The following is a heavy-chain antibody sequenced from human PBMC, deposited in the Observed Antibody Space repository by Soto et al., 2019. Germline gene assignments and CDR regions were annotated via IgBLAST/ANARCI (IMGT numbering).Heavy chain of an antibody. V-gene: IGHV4-61*01. D-gene: IGHD6-13*01. CDR3: ARSSS. CDR2: IYYSGST. Sequence: SETLSLTCPFCCGSVISGSYYWSWIRQPPGKGLEWIGYIYYSGSTNYNPSLKSRVTISVDTSKNQFSLKLSSVTAADTAVYYCARSSSWGQGTQVTVSS. CDR1: CGSVISGSYY. J-gene: IGHJ4*02.